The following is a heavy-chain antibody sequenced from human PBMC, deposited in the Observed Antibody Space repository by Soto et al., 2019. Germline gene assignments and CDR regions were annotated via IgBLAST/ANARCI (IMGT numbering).Heavy chain of an antibody. J-gene: IGHJ6*02. D-gene: IGHD5-18*01. V-gene: IGHV1-46*01. CDR1: GYTFTSYY. CDR2: ISPNNGNT. Sequence: ASVKVSCKASGYTFTSYYMHWVRQAPGQGLEWMGRISPNNGNTNYAQKFQGRVTMTRDTSTSTAYMELRSLRSDDTAVYYCARERRGYSYGYDYYYGMDVRGQGTTVTVSS. CDR3: ARERRGYSYGYDYYYGMDV.